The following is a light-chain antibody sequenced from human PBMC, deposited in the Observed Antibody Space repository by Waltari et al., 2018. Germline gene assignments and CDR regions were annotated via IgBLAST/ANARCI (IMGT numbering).Light chain of an antibody. CDR1: DIGSKS. V-gene: IGLV3-21*04. J-gene: IGLJ3*02. CDR2: YDK. CDR3: HVWDSGIAHRV. Sequence: SYVLSQPPSVSVAPGPTASISWGGSDIGSKSGQWSQQKAGQAPRMILYYDKRRPSGIPDRFSGSNSGNTATLTITRAEAGDEADYYCHVWDSGIAHRVFGGGT.